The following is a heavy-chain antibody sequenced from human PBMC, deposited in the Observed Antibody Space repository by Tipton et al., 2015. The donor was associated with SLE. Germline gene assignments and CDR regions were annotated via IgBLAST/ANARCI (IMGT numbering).Heavy chain of an antibody. V-gene: IGHV4-34*01. D-gene: IGHD6-13*01. J-gene: IGHJ3*02. CDR2: INHSGST. Sequence: TLSLTCAVYGGSFSGYYWGWIRQPPGKGLEWIGEINHSGSTNYNPSLKSRVTISVDTSKNQFSLKLSSVTAADTAVYYCARVVAAAGTAFDIWGQGTMVTVSS. CDR1: GGSFSGYY. CDR3: ARVVAAAGTAFDI.